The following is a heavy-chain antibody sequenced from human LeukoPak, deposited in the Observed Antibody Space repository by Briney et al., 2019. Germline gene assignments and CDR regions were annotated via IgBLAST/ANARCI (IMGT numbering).Heavy chain of an antibody. J-gene: IGHJ4*02. CDR2: ISSDGGTT. Sequence: PGGSLRLSCSASGFTFSNYAMHWVRQAPGKGLESVSAISSDGGTTFYADSVKGMFTISRDNSKNTMFLQMNSLRAEDTAVYRCARDTRGYSYAFGVTVWGQGTLVTVSS. V-gene: IGHV3-64*04. CDR1: GFTFSNYA. D-gene: IGHD5-18*01. CDR3: ARDTRGYSYAFGVTV.